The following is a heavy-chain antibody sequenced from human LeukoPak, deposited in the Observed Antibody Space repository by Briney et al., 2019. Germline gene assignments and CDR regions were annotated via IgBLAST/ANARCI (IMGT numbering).Heavy chain of an antibody. CDR3: ATDRPHPRNEPTNFDY. Sequence: GRSLRLSCAASGFTFSSYGMHWVRQAPGKGLEWVAVIWYDGSNKYYADSVKGRFTISRDNSKNTLYLQMNSLRAEDTAVYYCATDRPHPRNEPTNFDYWGQGTLVTVSS. V-gene: IGHV3-33*01. J-gene: IGHJ4*02. D-gene: IGHD1-1*01. CDR1: GFTFSSYG. CDR2: IWYDGSNK.